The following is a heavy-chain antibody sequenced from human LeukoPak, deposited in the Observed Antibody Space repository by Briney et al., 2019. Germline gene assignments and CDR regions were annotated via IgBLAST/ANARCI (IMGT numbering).Heavy chain of an antibody. CDR2: ISGSGGST. V-gene: IGHV3-23*01. Sequence: TGGSLRLSCAASGFTFSSYAMSWVRQAPGKGLEWVSAISGSGGSTYYADSVKGRFTISRDNSKNTLYLQMNSLRAEDTAVYYCAKRGPYSSGWTNFDYWGQGTLVTVSS. D-gene: IGHD6-19*01. J-gene: IGHJ4*02. CDR3: AKRGPYSSGWTNFDY. CDR1: GFTFSSYA.